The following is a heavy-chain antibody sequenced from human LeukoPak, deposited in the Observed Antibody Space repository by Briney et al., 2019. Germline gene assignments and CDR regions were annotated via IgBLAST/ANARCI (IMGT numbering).Heavy chain of an antibody. CDR3: ATDPIVGARGWAHDY. D-gene: IGHD1-26*01. CDR1: GYALTELS. V-gene: IGHV1-24*01. J-gene: IGHJ4*02. CDR2: FDPEDGET. Sequence: ASVKVSCKVSGYALTELSMHWVRQAPGKGLEWMGGFDPEDGETIYAQKFQGRVTMTEDTSTDTAYMELSSLRSEDTAVYYCATDPIVGARGWAHDYWGQGTLVTVSS.